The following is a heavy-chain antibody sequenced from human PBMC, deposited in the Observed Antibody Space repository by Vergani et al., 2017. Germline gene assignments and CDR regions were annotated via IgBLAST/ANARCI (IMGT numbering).Heavy chain of an antibody. CDR3: AKESGSYSVIYYCYGMDV. V-gene: IGHV3-30*18. CDR1: GFTFSSYG. D-gene: IGHD1-26*01. CDR2: ISYDGSNK. J-gene: IGHJ6*02. Sequence: QVQLVESGGGVVQPGRSLRLSCAASGFTFSSYGMHWVCQALGKGLEWVAVISYDGSNKYYADAVKGRFTISRDNSKNTLYLQMNSLRAEDTAVYYCAKESGSYSVIYYCYGMDVWGQGTTVTVSS.